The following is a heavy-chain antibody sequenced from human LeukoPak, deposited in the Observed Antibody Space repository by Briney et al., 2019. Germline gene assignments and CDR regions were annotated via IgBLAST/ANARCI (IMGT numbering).Heavy chain of an antibody. J-gene: IGHJ4*02. Sequence: PSETLSLTCAVYGGSFSGYYWSWIRQPPGKGLEWIGEINHSGSTNYNPSLKNRVTISVDTSKNQFSLKLSSVTAADTAVYYCARLPRFGTTTDYWGQGTLVTVSS. CDR2: INHSGST. CDR1: GGSFSGYY. CDR3: ARLPRFGTTTDY. D-gene: IGHD1-7*01. V-gene: IGHV4-34*01.